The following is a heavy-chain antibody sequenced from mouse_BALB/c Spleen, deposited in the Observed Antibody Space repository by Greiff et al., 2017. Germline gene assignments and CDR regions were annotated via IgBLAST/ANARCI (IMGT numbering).Heavy chain of an antibody. D-gene: IGHD2-4*01. V-gene: IGHV1-4*02. CDR3: ARNFYYDYDGGFAY. CDR2: INPSSGYT. J-gene: IGHJ3*01. CDR1: GYTFTSYT. Sequence: QVQLQQSAAELARPGASVKMSCKASGYTFTSYTMHWVKQRPGQGLEWIGYINPSSGYTEYNQKFKDKTTLTADKSSSTAYMQLSSLTSEDSAVYYYARNFYYDYDGGFAYWGQGTLVTVSA.